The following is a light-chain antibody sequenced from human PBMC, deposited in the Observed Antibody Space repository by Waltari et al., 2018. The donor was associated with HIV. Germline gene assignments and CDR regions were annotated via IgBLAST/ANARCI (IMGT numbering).Light chain of an antibody. J-gene: IGLJ2*01. CDR1: SSDVGSYNL. CDR3: CSYAGSSTFRV. Sequence: QSALTQPAPVSGSPGPSLTISCTGPSSDVGSYNLVSSYQQHPGKAPKLMIYEVSKRPSGVSNRFSGSKSGITASLTICGLQAEDEADYYCCSYAGSSTFRVFGGGTKLTVL. V-gene: IGLV2-23*02. CDR2: EVS.